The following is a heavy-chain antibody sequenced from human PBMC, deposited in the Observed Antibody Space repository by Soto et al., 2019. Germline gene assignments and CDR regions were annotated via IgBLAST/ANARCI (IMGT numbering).Heavy chain of an antibody. CDR3: AAVGGGDHGFD. CDR1: GFTVSSNY. Sequence: EVQLVESGGGLVQPGGSLRLSCAASGFTVSSNYMSWVRQAPGKGLEWVAVIYSGGSTYYADDVKGRFTISRHHSKNTMYLQMNGLRAEDTAEYYCAAVGGGDHGFDWGQGTLVTVSS. V-gene: IGHV3-53*04. J-gene: IGHJ4*02. CDR2: IYSGGST. D-gene: IGHD2-21*01.